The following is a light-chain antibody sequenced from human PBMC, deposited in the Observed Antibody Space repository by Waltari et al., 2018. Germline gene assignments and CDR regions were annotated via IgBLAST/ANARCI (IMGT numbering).Light chain of an antibody. Sequence: DIQLTQSPSFLSASVGDRVTITCRASQGISSYLAWYQQKPGKAPKLLIYASSTLQSGVPSRFIGSGSGTEFTLTISSLQPEDFATYYCQQLNSYPFTLGPGTKVDIK. CDR2: ASS. CDR1: QGISSY. V-gene: IGKV1-9*01. CDR3: QQLNSYPFT. J-gene: IGKJ3*01.